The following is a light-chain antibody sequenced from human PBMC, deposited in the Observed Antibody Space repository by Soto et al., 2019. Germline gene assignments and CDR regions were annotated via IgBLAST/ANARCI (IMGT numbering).Light chain of an antibody. CDR3: SSYTSSNTLV. V-gene: IGLV2-14*01. J-gene: IGLJ1*01. CDR2: DVS. CDR1: SSYVGGYIY. Sequence: QSAPTQPASLSGGPGQSITSSCTGASSYVGGYIYVSWYQQYPGKAPKLMIFDVSNRPSGVSNRFSGSKSGNTASLTISGLQAEDEADYHCSSYTSSNTLVFGTGTKVPVL.